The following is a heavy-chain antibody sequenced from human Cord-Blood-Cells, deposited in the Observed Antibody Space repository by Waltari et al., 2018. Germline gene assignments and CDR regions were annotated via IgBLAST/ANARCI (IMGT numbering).Heavy chain of an antibody. V-gene: IGHV4-4*02. J-gene: IGHJ5*02. D-gene: IGHD3-10*01. CDR2: IYHSGST. CDR3: ATRTRHFMVQGVINWFDP. CDR1: GGSISSSNW. Sequence: QVQLQESGPGLVKPSGTLSLTCAVSGGSISSSNWWSWVRQPPGKGLEWIGEIYHSGSTNYNPALTSRVTISVDKSKNQFSLKLSSVTAADTAVYYCATRTRHFMVQGVINWFDPWGQGTLVTVSS.